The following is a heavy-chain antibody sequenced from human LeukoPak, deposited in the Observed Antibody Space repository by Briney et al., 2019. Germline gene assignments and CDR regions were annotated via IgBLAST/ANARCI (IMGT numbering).Heavy chain of an antibody. Sequence: GASVKVSCKASGGTFSSYAISWVRQAPGQGLEWMGGIIPIFGSANYAQKFQGRVKITMDESTSTAYMELSSLRSEGTAVYYCARGSAYYYDSSGYYRYYFDYWGQGTLVTVSS. CDR2: IIPIFGSA. J-gene: IGHJ4*02. CDR3: ARGSAYYYDSSGYYRYYFDY. V-gene: IGHV1-69*05. CDR1: GGTFSSYA. D-gene: IGHD3-22*01.